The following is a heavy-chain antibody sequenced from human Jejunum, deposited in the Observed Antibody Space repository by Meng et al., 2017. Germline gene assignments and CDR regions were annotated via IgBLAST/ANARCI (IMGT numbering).Heavy chain of an antibody. Sequence: GGSLRLSCKASGYSFSSYWISWVRQMPGKGLEWMGIIYPGDSEVRYSPSFQGHVSISVDKSIDTAYLQWTSLRASDTAIYYCARHGRGSPYRKEYGGGLEFDYWGQGTQVTVSS. V-gene: IGHV5-51*01. CDR2: IYPGDSEV. CDR1: GYSFSSYW. J-gene: IGHJ4*02. D-gene: IGHD6-19*01. CDR3: ARHGRGSPYRKEYGGGLEFDY.